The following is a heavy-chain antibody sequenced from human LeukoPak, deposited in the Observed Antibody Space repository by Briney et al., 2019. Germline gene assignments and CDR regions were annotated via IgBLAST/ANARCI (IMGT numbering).Heavy chain of an antibody. CDR1: GGSISSSSYY. J-gene: IGHJ3*02. V-gene: IGHV4-61*01. CDR2: IFYSGRT. D-gene: IGHD2-2*01. Sequence: SETLSLTCTVSGGSISSSSYYWSWIRQPPGKGLEWIGYIFYSGRTSYNPSLKSRVTLSVDTSKNQFSLRLSSVTAADTAVYYCARDQGAYCSSTSCYWVDAFDIWGQGTMVTVSS. CDR3: ARDQGAYCSSTSCYWVDAFDI.